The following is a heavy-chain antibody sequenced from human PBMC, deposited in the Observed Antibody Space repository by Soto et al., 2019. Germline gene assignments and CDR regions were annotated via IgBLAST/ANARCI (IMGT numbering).Heavy chain of an antibody. D-gene: IGHD2-15*01. Sequence: VGSVRLSCAASGFTFSTYAMSWVRQAPGKGLEWVSAISGSGGSTYYADSVKGRFTISRDNSKNTLYLQMNSLRAEDTAVYYCAKYSVHLVPPFDYWGQGTLVTVSS. CDR2: ISGSGGST. CDR3: AKYSVHLVPPFDY. CDR1: GFTFSTYA. J-gene: IGHJ4*02. V-gene: IGHV3-23*01.